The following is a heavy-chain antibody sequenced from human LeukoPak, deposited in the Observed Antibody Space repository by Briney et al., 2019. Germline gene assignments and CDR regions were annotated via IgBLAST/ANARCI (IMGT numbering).Heavy chain of an antibody. CDR3: AKDLSNWNDVTTPDY. CDR2: INSDGSST. J-gene: IGHJ4*02. D-gene: IGHD1-1*01. Sequence: GGSLRLSCAASGFTFRSYWMHWVRQAPGKGLVWVSRINSDGSSTSYADSVKGRFTISRDNSKNTLYLQMNSLRAEDTAVYYCAKDLSNWNDVTTPDYWGQGTLVTVSS. CDR1: GFTFRSYW. V-gene: IGHV3-74*01.